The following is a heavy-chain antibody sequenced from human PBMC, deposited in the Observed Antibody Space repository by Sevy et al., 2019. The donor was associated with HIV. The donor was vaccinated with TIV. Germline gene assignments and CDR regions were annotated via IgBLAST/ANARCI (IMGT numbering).Heavy chain of an antibody. CDR3: ARRYSSSTGKTLDY. Sequence: ASVKVSCKASGYTFTSYGISWVRQAPGEGLEWMGWISTYNGNTNYTQKLQGRVTMTTDTSTSTAYMELRSLRSDDTAVYYCARRYSSSTGKTLDYWGQGTLVTVSS. CDR1: GYTFTSYG. D-gene: IGHD6-6*01. CDR2: ISTYNGNT. V-gene: IGHV1-18*01. J-gene: IGHJ4*02.